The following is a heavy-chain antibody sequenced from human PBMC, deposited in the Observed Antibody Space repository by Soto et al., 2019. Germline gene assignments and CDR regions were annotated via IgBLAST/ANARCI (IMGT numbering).Heavy chain of an antibody. CDR3: ARDLGLVLEYSISPRSYYGMDV. V-gene: IGHV3-11*01. J-gene: IGHJ6*02. D-gene: IGHD6-6*01. Sequence: QVQLVESGGGLVKPGGALRLSCAASGFTFSDYYMNWIRKAPGKGLEWGSYITSSGRTTYYADSVKGRLTISRDNAKNSLYLQMNSLRAEDTAVYYCARDLGLVLEYSISPRSYYGMDVWGQGTTVTVSS. CDR1: GFTFSDYY. CDR2: ITSSGRTT.